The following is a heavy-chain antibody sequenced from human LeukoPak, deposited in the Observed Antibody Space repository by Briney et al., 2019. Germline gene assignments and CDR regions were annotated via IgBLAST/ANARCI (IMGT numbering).Heavy chain of an antibody. CDR2: ISNGGVSE. Sequence: KPGGPLRLSCAASGFTFSDYYMSWFRQAPGKGLEWVSSISNGGVSEYYADSVKGRFTITRDNARNSLYLQINGLRAGDTAVYYCARPRGTAPGDYYYMDVWGKGATVTVSS. D-gene: IGHD2-21*02. CDR3: ARPRGTAPGDYYYMDV. J-gene: IGHJ6*03. CDR1: GFTFSDYY. V-gene: IGHV3-11*01.